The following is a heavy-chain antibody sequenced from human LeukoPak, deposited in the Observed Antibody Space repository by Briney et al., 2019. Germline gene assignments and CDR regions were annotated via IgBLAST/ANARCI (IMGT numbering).Heavy chain of an antibody. D-gene: IGHD2-8*01. J-gene: IGHJ6*03. CDR1: GFTFSNYN. CDR3: ARSEMGYYYYYMDV. CDR2: ISSSSSYI. Sequence: GGSLRLSCAASGFTFSNYNMNWVRQAPGKGLEWVSSISSSSSYIYYADSVKGRFTISRDNAKKSLYLQMNSLRAEDTGVYYCARSEMGYYYYYMDVWGKGTTVTVSS. V-gene: IGHV3-21*01.